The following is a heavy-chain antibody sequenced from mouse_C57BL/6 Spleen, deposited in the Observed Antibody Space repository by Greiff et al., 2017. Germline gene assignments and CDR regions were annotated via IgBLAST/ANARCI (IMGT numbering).Heavy chain of an antibody. D-gene: IGHD1-1*01. CDR2: IDPSDSYT. CDR3: ARITTVVATGY. J-gene: IGHJ2*01. V-gene: IGHV1-59*01. Sequence: QVQLQQPGAELVRPGTSVKLSCKASGYTFTSYWMHWVKQRPGQGLEWIGVIDPSDSYTNYNQKFKGKATLTVDTSSSTAYMQLSSLTSEDSAVYYCARITTVVATGYWGQGTTLTVSS. CDR1: GYTFTSYW.